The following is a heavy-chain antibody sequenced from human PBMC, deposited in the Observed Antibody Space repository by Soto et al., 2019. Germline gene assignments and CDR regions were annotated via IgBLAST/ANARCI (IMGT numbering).Heavy chain of an antibody. Sequence: QVHLVESGGGVVQPGRSLRLSCAASGFIFGAYGMHWVRQAPGKGLEWVAIMSYDGSRKYYADSVKGRFTISRYNSKNMLSLEMNSLRAEDTAVYYCARDLYSYGYPDYWGQGTLVTVSS. CDR2: MSYDGSRK. CDR3: ARDLYSYGYPDY. D-gene: IGHD5-18*01. J-gene: IGHJ4*01. CDR1: GFIFGAYG. V-gene: IGHV3-30*03.